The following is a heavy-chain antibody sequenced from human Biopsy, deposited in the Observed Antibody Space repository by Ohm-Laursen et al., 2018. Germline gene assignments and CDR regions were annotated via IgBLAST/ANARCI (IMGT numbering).Heavy chain of an antibody. J-gene: IGHJ6*02. CDR2: IYYSGST. Sequence: SQTLSLTCTVSGGSISSDYWSWIRQTPGKGLEWIGYIYYSGSTNYNPSLKSRVTISVDTSKNQFSLRLNSVTAADTAMYYCARATNSTGWPYYYFYGMDVWGQGTTVTVS. CDR1: GGSISSDY. D-gene: IGHD2/OR15-2a*01. CDR3: ARATNSTGWPYYYFYGMDV. V-gene: IGHV4-59*01.